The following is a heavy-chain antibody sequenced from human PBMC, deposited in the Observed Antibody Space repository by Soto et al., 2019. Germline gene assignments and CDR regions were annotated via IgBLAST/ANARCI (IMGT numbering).Heavy chain of an antibody. CDR1: GGTFSSYA. J-gene: IGHJ6*02. CDR3: ARESAYDFWSGYGIYYYYGMDV. Sequence: SVKVSCKASGGTFSSYAISWVRQAPGQGLEWMGGIIPIFGTANYAQKFQGRVTITADESTSTAYMELSSLRSEDTAVYYCARESAYDFWSGYGIYYYYGMDVWG. D-gene: IGHD3-3*01. CDR2: IIPIFGTA. V-gene: IGHV1-69*13.